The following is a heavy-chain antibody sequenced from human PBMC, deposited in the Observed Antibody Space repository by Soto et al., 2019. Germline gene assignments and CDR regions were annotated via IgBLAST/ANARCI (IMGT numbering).Heavy chain of an antibody. D-gene: IGHD4-4*01. Sequence: GGSLRLSCAASGFTFNDYWMHWVRQGPGRGLLWVSRLSSDGTTTNYADSVKGRFTISRDNGKNTLYLKMNSLRVEDTAVYYCARGANDYTIPRGHDYWGQGTLVTVSS. V-gene: IGHV3-74*01. CDR1: GFTFNDYW. J-gene: IGHJ4*02. CDR2: LSSDGTTT. CDR3: ARGANDYTIPRGHDY.